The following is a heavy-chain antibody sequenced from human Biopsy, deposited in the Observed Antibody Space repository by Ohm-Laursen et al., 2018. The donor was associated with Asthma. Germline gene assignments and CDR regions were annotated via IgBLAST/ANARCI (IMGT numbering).Heavy chain of an antibody. V-gene: IGHV1-69*01. D-gene: IGHD2-2*01. CDR2: INSVFGTT. CDR3: ARKAGPCISRTCYSLDF. J-gene: IGHJ4*02. Sequence: SSVKVSCKPLGGTFNTYVIGWVRQAPGQGLEWMGGINSVFGTTTYPQKFRDRVTITADDSTSTVYMELSSLRSEDTAVYYCARKAGPCISRTCYSLDFWGQGTLVTVSS. CDR1: GGTFNTYV.